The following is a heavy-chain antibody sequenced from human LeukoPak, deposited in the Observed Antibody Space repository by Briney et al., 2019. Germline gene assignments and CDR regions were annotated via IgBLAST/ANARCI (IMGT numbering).Heavy chain of an antibody. CDR1: GGTFSSYA. D-gene: IGHD3-16*02. V-gene: IGHV1-18*01. Sequence: ASVKVSCKASGGTFSSYAITWVRQAPGQGLEWMGWISAYNSDTNYAQKFQGRVTLTTDTSTRTAYLEVRSLRSDDTAVYFCVRDRVPLRLGELSLLSDYWGQGTLVTVSS. CDR3: VRDRVPLRLGELSLLSDY. J-gene: IGHJ4*02. CDR2: ISAYNSDT.